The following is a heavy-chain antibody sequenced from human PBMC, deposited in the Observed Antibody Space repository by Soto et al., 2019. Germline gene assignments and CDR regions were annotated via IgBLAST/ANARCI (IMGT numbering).Heavy chain of an antibody. V-gene: IGHV1-3*01. J-gene: IGHJ4*02. CDR2: INAGNGNT. Sequence: GASVKVSCKASGYTFTGYAMHWVRQAPGQRLEWMGWINAGNGNTKYSQKFQGRVTITRDTSASTAYMELSSLRSEDTAVYYCARAVAVAADFDYCGQRTLVPVSS. CDR3: ARAVAVAADFDY. D-gene: IGHD6-19*01. CDR1: GYTFTGYA.